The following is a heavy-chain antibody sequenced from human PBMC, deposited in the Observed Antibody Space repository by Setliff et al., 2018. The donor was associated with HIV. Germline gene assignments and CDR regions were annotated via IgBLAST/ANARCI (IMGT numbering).Heavy chain of an antibody. Sequence: SVKVSCKASGGTFSSYAISWVRQAPGQGLEWMGGIIPIFGTANYAQKFQGRVTITADESTSTAYMELSSLRSEDTAVYYCARGGKYYDSSGGFDYWGQGTLVTVSS. CDR3: ARGGKYYDSSGGFDY. J-gene: IGHJ4*02. CDR2: IIPIFGTA. D-gene: IGHD3-22*01. CDR1: GGTFSSYA. V-gene: IGHV1-69*13.